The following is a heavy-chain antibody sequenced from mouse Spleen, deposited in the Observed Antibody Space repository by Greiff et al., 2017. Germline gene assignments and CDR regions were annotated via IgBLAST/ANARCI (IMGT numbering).Heavy chain of an antibody. CDR2: IRNKANGYTT. CDR1: GFTFTDYY. V-gene: IGHV7-3*02. CDR3: ARSAMDY. J-gene: IGHJ4*01. Sequence: EVKLMESGGGLVQPGGSLRLSCATSGFTFTDYYMSWVRQPPGKALEWLGFIRNKANGYTTEYSASVKGRFTISRDNSQSILYLQMNTLRAEDSATYYCARSAMDYWGQGTSVTVSS.